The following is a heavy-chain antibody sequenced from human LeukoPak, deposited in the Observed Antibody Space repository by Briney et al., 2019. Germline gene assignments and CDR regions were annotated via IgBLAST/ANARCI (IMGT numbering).Heavy chain of an antibody. CDR3: ARDPLEAAFDI. D-gene: IGHD1-1*01. CDR1: GFIFRHYG. Sequence: GGSLRLSCAASGFIFRHYGMHWVRQAPGKGLEWVAVIWYDGSNKYYADSVKGRFTISRDNSKNTLYLQMNSLRAEDTAVYYCARDPLEAAFDIWGQGTMVTVSS. CDR2: IWYDGSNK. J-gene: IGHJ3*02. V-gene: IGHV3-33*08.